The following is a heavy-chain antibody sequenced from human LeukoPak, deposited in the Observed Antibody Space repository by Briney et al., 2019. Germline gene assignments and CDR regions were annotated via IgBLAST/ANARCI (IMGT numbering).Heavy chain of an antibody. CDR3: ARLRTFDY. D-gene: IGHD1-14*01. CDR1: GFTFSNYW. V-gene: IGHV3-7*03. J-gene: IGHJ4*02. Sequence: PGGSLRLSCAASGFTFSNYWMSWVRQAPGKGLEWVANIKQDGSEKYYVGSVKGRFTISRGNADNSLYLQMNSLRAEDTAVYYCARLRTFDYWGQGTLVTVSS. CDR2: IKQDGSEK.